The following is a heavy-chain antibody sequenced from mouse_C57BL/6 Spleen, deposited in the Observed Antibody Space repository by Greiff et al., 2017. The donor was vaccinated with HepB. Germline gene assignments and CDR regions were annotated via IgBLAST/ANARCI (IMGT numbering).Heavy chain of an antibody. V-gene: IGHV1-20*01. CDR1: GYSFTGYF. CDR3: ARPYDGYPAWFAY. Sequence: VQLKQSGPELVKPGDSVKISCKASGYSFTGYFMNWVMQSHGKSLEWIGRINPYNGDTFYNQKFKGKATLTVDKSSSTAHMELRSLTSEDSAVYYCARPYDGYPAWFAYWGQGTLVTVSA. D-gene: IGHD2-3*01. CDR2: INPYNGDT. J-gene: IGHJ3*01.